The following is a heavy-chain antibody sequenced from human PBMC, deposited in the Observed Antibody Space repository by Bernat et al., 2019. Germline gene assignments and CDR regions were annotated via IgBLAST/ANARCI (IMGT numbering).Heavy chain of an antibody. CDR1: GGSISSSGYY. J-gene: IGHJ2*01. V-gene: IGHV4-39*01. CDR2: IYYSGST. CDR3: SSKLGTDHWYFDL. D-gene: IGHD7-27*01. Sequence: QLHLQESGPGLVKPSETLSLACTVSGGSISSSGYYWCWIRQPPGKGLEWIGSIYYSGSTHYNPSLKSRVTIYADKSKKQLSLRLSAVTAADTAIYYCSSKLGTDHWYFDLWGRGTLVTVSS.